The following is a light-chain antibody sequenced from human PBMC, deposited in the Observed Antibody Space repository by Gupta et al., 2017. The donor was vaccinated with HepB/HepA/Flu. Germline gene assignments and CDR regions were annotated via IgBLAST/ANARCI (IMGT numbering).Light chain of an antibody. CDR3: GSYTSSSTRV. CDR1: SSDVGGYNY. V-gene: IGLV2-14*03. Sequence: QSALTQPASVSGSPGQSITISCTGTSSDVGGYNYVSWYQQHPGKAPKLMIYDVSNRPSGVSSRFAGSKAGNTASLTISGHEAEDAAYYYCGSYTSSSTRVFGGGTKLTVL. CDR2: DVS. J-gene: IGLJ2*01.